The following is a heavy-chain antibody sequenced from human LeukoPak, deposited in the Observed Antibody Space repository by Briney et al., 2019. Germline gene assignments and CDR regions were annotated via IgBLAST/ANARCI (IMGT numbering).Heavy chain of an antibody. D-gene: IGHD6-19*01. CDR3: ARDGYSSGWYSLDY. CDR1: GDSFSSNSAA. Sequence: SQTLSLTCAISGDSFSSNSAAWNWIRQSPARGLEWLGRTYYRSKLYNDYAVSVKSLITINPDTSKNQFSLQLNSVTPEDTAVYYCARDGYSSGWYSLDYWGQGTLVTVSS. V-gene: IGHV6-1*01. CDR2: TYYRSKLYN. J-gene: IGHJ4*02.